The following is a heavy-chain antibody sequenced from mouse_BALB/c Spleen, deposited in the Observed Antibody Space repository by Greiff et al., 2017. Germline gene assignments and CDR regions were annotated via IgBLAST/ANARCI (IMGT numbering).Heavy chain of an antibody. D-gene: IGHD2-1*01. Sequence: VQRVESGPGLVAPSQSLSITCTVSGFSLTSYGVHWVRQPPGKGLEWLGVIWAGGSTNYNSALMSRLSISKDNSKSQVFLKMNSLQTDDTAMYYCARGYYGNRYAMDYWGQGTSVTVSS. J-gene: IGHJ4*01. CDR3: ARGYYGNRYAMDY. CDR2: IWAGGST. V-gene: IGHV2-9*02. CDR1: GFSLTSYG.